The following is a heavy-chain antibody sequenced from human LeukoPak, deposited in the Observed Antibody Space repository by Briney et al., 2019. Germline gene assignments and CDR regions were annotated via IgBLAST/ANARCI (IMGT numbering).Heavy chain of an antibody. CDR3: AREGYYGSGSPPSLYFDY. V-gene: IGHV3-30*03. Sequence: GGSLRLSCAASGFSFSRSWMSWVRQAPGKGLEWVAVTSSDLNVKLYADSVKGRFTISRDNSRSTLYLQMNSLRPEDTAIYYCAREGYYGSGSPPSLYFDYWGQGALVTVSS. J-gene: IGHJ4*02. D-gene: IGHD3-10*01. CDR1: GFSFSRSW. CDR2: TSSDLNVK.